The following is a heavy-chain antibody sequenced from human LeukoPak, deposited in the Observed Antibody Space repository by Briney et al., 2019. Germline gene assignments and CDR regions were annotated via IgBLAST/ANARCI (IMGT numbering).Heavy chain of an antibody. CDR1: GGSIRSTSYY. CDR3: ARLYNYYGSGISYPKPPDCGPNC. D-gene: IGHD3-10*01. Sequence: PSETLSLTCTVSGGSIRSTSYYWGWIRQPSGKGLEWIGSIYYSGSTYYNPSLKSRVTISVDTSKNQFSLKLSSVTAADTAVYSYARLYNYYGSGISYPKPPDCGPNCWRQGPLLTVPS. V-gene: IGHV4-39*07. CDR2: IYYSGST. J-gene: IGHJ4*02.